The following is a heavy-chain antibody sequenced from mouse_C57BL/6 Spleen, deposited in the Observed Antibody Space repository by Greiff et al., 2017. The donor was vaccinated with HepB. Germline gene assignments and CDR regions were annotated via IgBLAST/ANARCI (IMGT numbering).Heavy chain of an antibody. CDR3: ARDFTTVVGGYFDV. CDR1: GYAFSSSW. D-gene: IGHD1-1*01. V-gene: IGHV1-82*01. J-gene: IGHJ1*03. CDR2: IYPGDGDT. Sequence: VQLQQSGPELVKPGASVKISCKASGYAFSSSWMNWVKQRPGKGLEWIGRIYPGDGDTNYNGKFKGKATLTADKSSSTAYMQLSSLTSEDSAVYFCARDFTTVVGGYFDVWGTGTTVTVSS.